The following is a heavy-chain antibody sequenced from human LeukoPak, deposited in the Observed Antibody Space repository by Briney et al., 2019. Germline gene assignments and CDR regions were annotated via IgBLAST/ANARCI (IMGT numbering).Heavy chain of an antibody. CDR1: GGSFSGYY. J-gene: IGHJ6*04. D-gene: IGHD6-13*01. V-gene: IGHV4-34*01. CDR3: ARLGGIGAAGTPRYGMDV. Sequence: PSETLSLTCAVYGGSFSGYYWSWIRQPPGKGLEWIGEINHSGSTNYTPSLKSRVTISVDTSKNQFSPKLSSVTAPDTAVYYWARLGGIGAAGTPRYGMDVWGKGTTVTVSS. CDR2: INHSGST.